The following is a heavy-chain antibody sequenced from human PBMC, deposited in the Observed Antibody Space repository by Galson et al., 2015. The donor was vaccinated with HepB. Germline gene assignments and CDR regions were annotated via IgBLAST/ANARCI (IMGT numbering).Heavy chain of an antibody. D-gene: IGHD3-22*01. V-gene: IGHV3-21*01. CDR1: GFTFSSYS. CDR2: ISSSSSYI. Sequence: SLRLSCAASGFTFSSYSMNWVRQAPGKGLEWVSSISSSSSYIYYADSVKGRFTISRDNAKNSLYLQMNSLRAEDTAVYYCARAAGTYYYDSSGYFNFDYWGQGTLVTVSS. J-gene: IGHJ4*02. CDR3: ARAAGTYYYDSSGYFNFDY.